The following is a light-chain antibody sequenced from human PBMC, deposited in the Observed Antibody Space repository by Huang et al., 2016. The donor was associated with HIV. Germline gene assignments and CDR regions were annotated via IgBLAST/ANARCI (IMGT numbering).Light chain of an antibody. CDR2: EVS. J-gene: IGKJ1*01. Sequence: DIMMTQAPLSLSVSPGQPASISCNSSQRLLHTDGKPDLYWYLQKTGQSPTLLIYEVSNRFSGGPDRCSGSGAGTDFTLRISRVEAEDVGLYYCMQSIEAATFGQGTKVEIK. CDR3: MQSIEAAT. CDR1: QRLLHTDGKPD. V-gene: IGKV2D-29*02.